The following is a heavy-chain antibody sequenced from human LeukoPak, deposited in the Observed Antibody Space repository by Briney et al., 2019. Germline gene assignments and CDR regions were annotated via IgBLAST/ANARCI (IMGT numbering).Heavy chain of an antibody. J-gene: IGHJ6*02. Sequence: SETLSLTCTVSGGSISSGGYYWSWIRQHPGKGLEWIGYIYYSGSTYYNPSLKSRVTISVDTSKNQFSLKLSSVTAADTAVYYCARDMGGGETLGGMDVWGQGTTVTVSS. CDR3: ARDMGGGETLGGMDV. CDR1: GGSISSGGYY. V-gene: IGHV4-31*03. CDR2: IYYSGST. D-gene: IGHD2-21*01.